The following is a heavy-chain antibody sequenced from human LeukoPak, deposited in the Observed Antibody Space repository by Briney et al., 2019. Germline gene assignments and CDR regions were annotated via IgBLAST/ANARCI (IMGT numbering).Heavy chain of an antibody. J-gene: IGHJ6*03. CDR2: ISAYNGNT. CDR1: RYTFTKYF. V-gene: IGHV1-18*04. CDR3: ARGGDYYDILTGYSYYYYYMDV. D-gene: IGHD3-9*01. Sequence: ASVKVSCKASRYTFTKYFTQWVRQAPGQGLEWMGWISAYNGNTNYAQKLQGRVTMTTDTSTSTAYTELRSLRSDDTAVYYCARGGDYYDILTGYSYYYYYMDVWGKGTTVTVSS.